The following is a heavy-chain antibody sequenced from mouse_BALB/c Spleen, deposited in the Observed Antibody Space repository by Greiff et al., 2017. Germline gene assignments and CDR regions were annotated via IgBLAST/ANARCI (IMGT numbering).Heavy chain of an antibody. Sequence: EVKLVESGGGLVKPGGSLKLSCAASGFTFSDYYMYWVRQTPEKRLEWVATISDGGSYTYYPDSVKGRFTISRDNAKNNLYLQMSSLKSEDTAMYYCARGHYYGSSYDYAMDYWGQGTSVTVSS. CDR2: ISDGGSYT. J-gene: IGHJ4*01. V-gene: IGHV5-4*02. CDR3: ARGHYYGSSYDYAMDY. CDR1: GFTFSDYY. D-gene: IGHD1-1*01.